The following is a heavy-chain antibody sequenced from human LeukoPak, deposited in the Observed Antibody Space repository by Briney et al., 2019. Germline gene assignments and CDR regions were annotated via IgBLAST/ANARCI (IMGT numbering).Heavy chain of an antibody. J-gene: IGHJ6*02. D-gene: IGHD3-22*01. CDR3: ARGNAEGGYYDSSGYPYYYGMDV. CDR2: IIPIFGTA. CDR1: GGTFSSYA. V-gene: IGHV1-69*13. Sequence: ASVKVSCKASGGTFSSYAISWVRQAPGQGLEWMGGIIPIFGTANYAQKFQGRVTITADESTSTAYMELSSLRSEDTAVYYCARGNAEGGYYDSSGYPYYYGMDVWGQGTTVTVSS.